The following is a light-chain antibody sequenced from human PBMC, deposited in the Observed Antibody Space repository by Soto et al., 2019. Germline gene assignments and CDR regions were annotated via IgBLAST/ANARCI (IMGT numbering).Light chain of an antibody. CDR3: QQYYNTPHT. Sequence: DIVMTQSPDSLAVSLGERATINCKSNRTLFYPSNNKTYLAWYQQKAGQPPKLLIYWASMRESGVPDRFSGSGSGTDFTLTISSLQAEDVAIFYCQQYYNTPHTFGQGTKLEIK. V-gene: IGKV4-1*01. CDR1: RTLFYPSNNKTY. J-gene: IGKJ2*01. CDR2: WAS.